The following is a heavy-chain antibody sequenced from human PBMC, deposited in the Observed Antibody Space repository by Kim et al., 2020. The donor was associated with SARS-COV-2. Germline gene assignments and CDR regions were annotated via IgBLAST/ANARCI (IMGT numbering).Heavy chain of an antibody. D-gene: IGHD3-10*01. Sequence: GGSLRLSCAVSGFTFSSYAMHWVRQAPGKGLEWVAVISYDGSNKYYADSVKGRFTISRDNSKNTLYLQMNSLRAEDTAVYYCARDWWSEYGSGSFDAFDIWGQGTMVTVSS. V-gene: IGHV3-30-3*01. CDR2: ISYDGSNK. J-gene: IGHJ3*02. CDR3: ARDWWSEYGSGSFDAFDI. CDR1: GFTFSSYA.